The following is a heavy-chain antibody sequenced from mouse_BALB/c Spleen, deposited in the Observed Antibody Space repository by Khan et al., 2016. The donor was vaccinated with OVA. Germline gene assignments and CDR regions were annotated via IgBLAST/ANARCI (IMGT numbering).Heavy chain of an antibody. J-gene: IGHJ2*01. D-gene: IGHD2-14*01. Sequence: VQLQQSGPELVKPGASVKMSCKASGYTFTSYVLHWLRQKPGQGLEWIGYIYPFNDDTNYNEKFKGEATLTADKSSTTAYMELSSLTSEDSAVYYCAKYDRYDVYFDYWGQGTTLTVSS. CDR3: AKYDRYDVYFDY. V-gene: IGHV1S136*01. CDR2: IYPFNDDT. CDR1: GYTFTSYV.